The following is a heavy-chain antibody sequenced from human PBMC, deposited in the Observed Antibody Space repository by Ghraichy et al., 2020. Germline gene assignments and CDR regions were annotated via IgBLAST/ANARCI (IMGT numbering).Heavy chain of an antibody. CDR1: GGSFSGYY. Sequence: SETLSLTCAVYGGSFSGYYWSWIRQPPGKGLEWIGEINHSGSTNYNPSLKSRVTISVDTSKNQFSLKLSSVTAADTAVYYCARVSISTIFGGNWFDPWGQGTLVTVSS. CDR3: ARVSISTIFGGNWFDP. CDR2: INHSGST. J-gene: IGHJ5*02. D-gene: IGHD3-3*01. V-gene: IGHV4-34*01.